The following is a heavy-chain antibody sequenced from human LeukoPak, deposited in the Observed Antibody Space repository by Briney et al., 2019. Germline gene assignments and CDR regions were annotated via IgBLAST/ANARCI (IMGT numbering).Heavy chain of an antibody. J-gene: IGHJ4*02. CDR3: ARDEVITFRLFDH. CDR2: IWYDGNTK. CDR1: GFTLSAQG. V-gene: IGHV3-33*01. Sequence: PGGSLRLSCAAYGFTLSAQGMHWVRQAPGKWLEWLAVIWYDGNTKYYSDSVKGRFTISRDSSKNALYLEMNSLRAEDTAVYYCARDEVITFRLFDHWGQGSLVTVSS. D-gene: IGHD1-14*01.